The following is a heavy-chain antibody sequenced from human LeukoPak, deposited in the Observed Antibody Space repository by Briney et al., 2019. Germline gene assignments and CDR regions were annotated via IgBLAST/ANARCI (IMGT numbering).Heavy chain of an antibody. CDR2: VWYDGTNI. Sequence: GGSLRLSCAASGFTFSTYGMHWVRQAPGKGLEWVAVVWYDGTNIHYVDSVKGRFTISRDNSKSTLYLQMNSLTAEDTAVYYCARGGYSGTYFFDYWGQGTPVTVSS. CDR3: ARGGYSGTYFFDY. CDR1: GFTFSTYG. D-gene: IGHD1-26*01. V-gene: IGHV3-33*01. J-gene: IGHJ4*02.